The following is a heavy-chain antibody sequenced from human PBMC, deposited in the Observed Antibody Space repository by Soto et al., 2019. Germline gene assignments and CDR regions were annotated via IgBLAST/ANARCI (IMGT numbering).Heavy chain of an antibody. D-gene: IGHD3-10*01. CDR1: GGPISSGDHY. Sequence: KPSETLSLTCTVSGGPISSGDHYWSWIRQPPGKGLEWIGYIHYSGSTYYNPSLKTRVSTSLDTSKNQFSLKLSSVTAADTAVYYCESNPGMGNYPYWGQGTLVTVSS. CDR3: ESNPGMGNYPY. CDR2: IHYSGST. V-gene: IGHV4-30-4*01. J-gene: IGHJ4*02.